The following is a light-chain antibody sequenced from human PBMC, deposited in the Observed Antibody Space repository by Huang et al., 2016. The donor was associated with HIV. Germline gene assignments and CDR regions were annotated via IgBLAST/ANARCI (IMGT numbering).Light chain of an antibody. J-gene: IGKJ1*01. CDR2: GTS. CDR1: QSVSSTY. V-gene: IGKV3-20*01. CDR3: QQYGSSPRT. Sequence: ENVLTQSPGTLSLSPGERATLSCRASQSVSSTYLAWYQQKPGQAPRLLIYGTSRMATGIPDRFSGSGSGTDFTLTINRLEPEDFAVYYCQQYGSSPRTFGQGTKVEIK.